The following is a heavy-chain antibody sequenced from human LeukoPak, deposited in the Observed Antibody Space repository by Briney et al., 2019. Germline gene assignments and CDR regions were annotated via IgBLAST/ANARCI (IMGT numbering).Heavy chain of an antibody. Sequence: GGSLRLSCTASGFAFSSYWMFWVRQAPRKGLVWVSQINTEGASTTYGDPAKGRFTTSRDNAKNTLYLQMNSLRVEDTAVYYCARGTATTAGIDFWGQGTLVTVPS. D-gene: IGHD1/OR15-1a*01. V-gene: IGHV3-74*01. CDR3: ARGTATTAGIDF. CDR1: GFAFSSYW. CDR2: INTEGAST. J-gene: IGHJ4*02.